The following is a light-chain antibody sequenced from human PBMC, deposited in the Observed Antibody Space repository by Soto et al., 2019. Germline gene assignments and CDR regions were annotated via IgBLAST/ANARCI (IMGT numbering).Light chain of an antibody. J-gene: IGKJ4*02. CDR2: GIS. CDR3: QEYGFSRG. V-gene: IGKV3-20*01. Sequence: EIVLTQSPGTLSLSPGESATLSCRASQSVDSNYLAWYQQRPGQAPRLLIYGISSRATGIPDRFSGSGSGADCTLTISRLEPEDSGVYFCQEYGFSRGFGRGTKVEI. CDR1: QSVDSNY.